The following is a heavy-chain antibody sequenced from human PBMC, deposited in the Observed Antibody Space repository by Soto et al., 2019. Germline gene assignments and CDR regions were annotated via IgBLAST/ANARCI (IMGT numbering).Heavy chain of an antibody. D-gene: IGHD2-2*01. Sequence: GGSLRLSCAASGFTFSNYAMHRVRQAPGKGLEWVAIISYDGNNKYNADSVKGRFTISRDNFKNTLYLQMNSLRAEDTAVYYCARDRVCTSATCGEFDYYYYYGMDVWGQGTTVTVSS. CDR2: ISYDGNNK. J-gene: IGHJ6*02. CDR3: ARDRVCTSATCGEFDYYYYYGMDV. CDR1: GFTFSNYA. V-gene: IGHV3-30*04.